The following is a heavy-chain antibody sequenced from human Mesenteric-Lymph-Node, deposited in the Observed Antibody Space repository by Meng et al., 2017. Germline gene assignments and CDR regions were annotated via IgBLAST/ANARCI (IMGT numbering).Heavy chain of an antibody. V-gene: IGHV4-4*02. J-gene: IGHJ5*02. CDR1: GGFITNNNW. D-gene: IGHD3-16*01. CDR3: AREEGGPLDR. CDR2: IHHSGST. Sequence: QVQLQESGPGLVKPCGTLSLTCDVSGGFITNNNWWSWVRQPPGKGLEWIGEIHHSGSTSYNPSLKSRVTISVDRSKNQFSLKLTSVTAADTAVYFCAREEGGPLDRWGQGTLVTVSS.